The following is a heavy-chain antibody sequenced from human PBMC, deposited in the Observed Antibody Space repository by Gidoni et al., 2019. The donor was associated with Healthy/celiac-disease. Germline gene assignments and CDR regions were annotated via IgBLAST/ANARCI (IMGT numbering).Heavy chain of an antibody. CDR1: GFTFSSYG. D-gene: IGHD2-21*02. CDR2: ISYDGSNK. J-gene: IGHJ4*02. CDR3: AKESYGIGGDDHLDY. Sequence: QVQLVESGGGVVQPGRSLRLSCAASGFTFSSYGMHWVRQAPGKGLEWVAVISYDGSNKYYADSVKGRFTISRDNSKNTLYLQMNSLRAEDTAVYYCAKESYGIGGDDHLDYWGQGTLVTVSS. V-gene: IGHV3-30*18.